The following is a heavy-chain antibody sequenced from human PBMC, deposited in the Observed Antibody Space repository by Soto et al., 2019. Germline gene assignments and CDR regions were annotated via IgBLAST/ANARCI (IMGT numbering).Heavy chain of an antibody. CDR1: GGSISSGSSY. J-gene: IGHJ6*03. V-gene: IGHV4-39*01. CDR2: ISYSGTT. CDR3: ARCIGYYYYYMDV. Sequence: SETLSLTCTVSGGSISSGSSYWGWIRQPPGKGLEWIGTISYSGTTYCHPSLKSRVSISVDTSKTQFSLKLTSVTAADTAVYYFARCIGYYYYYMDVWGNGTTVTVSS.